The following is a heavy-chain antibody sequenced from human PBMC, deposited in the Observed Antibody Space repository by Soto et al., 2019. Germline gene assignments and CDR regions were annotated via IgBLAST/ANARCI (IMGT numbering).Heavy chain of an antibody. CDR2: ISSNGGST. CDR3: ARGPGYYFDY. J-gene: IGHJ4*02. Sequence: EVQLVESGGGLVQPGGSLRLSYAASGFTFSSYAMHWVRQAPGKGLEYVSAISSNGGSTYYANSVKGRFTSSRDNSKNTLYLQMGSLRAEDMAVYYCARGPGYYFDYWGQGTLVSFSS. V-gene: IGHV3-64*01. CDR1: GFTFSSYA.